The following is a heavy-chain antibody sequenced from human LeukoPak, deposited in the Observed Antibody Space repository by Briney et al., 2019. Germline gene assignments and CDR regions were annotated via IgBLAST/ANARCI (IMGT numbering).Heavy chain of an antibody. J-gene: IGHJ5*02. CDR1: GGTFTSYD. CDR2: MNPNSGHT. D-gene: IGHD2-2*01. CDR3: ARDQNNWFDP. Sequence: ASVKVSCKASGGTFTSYDINWVRQATGQGLEWMGWMNPNSGHTGYAQKFQGRVTITRNTSISTAYMELSSLRSEDTAVYYCARDQNNWFDPWGQGTLVTVSS. V-gene: IGHV1-8*03.